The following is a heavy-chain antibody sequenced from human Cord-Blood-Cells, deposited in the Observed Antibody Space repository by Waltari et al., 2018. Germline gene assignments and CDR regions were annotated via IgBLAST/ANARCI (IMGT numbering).Heavy chain of an antibody. Sequence: QVQLVQSLAEVKKPGASVKVCCKESGPTFTSYYIHWVRSVHGQGIEWMGIINPSGGSTSYAQKFQGRVTMTRDTSTSTVYMELSSLRSEDTAVYYCARDPGIAAAGYYFDYWGQGTLVTVSS. D-gene: IGHD6-13*01. CDR2: INPSGGST. J-gene: IGHJ4*02. V-gene: IGHV1-46*03. CDR1: GPTFTSYY. CDR3: ARDPGIAAAGYYFDY.